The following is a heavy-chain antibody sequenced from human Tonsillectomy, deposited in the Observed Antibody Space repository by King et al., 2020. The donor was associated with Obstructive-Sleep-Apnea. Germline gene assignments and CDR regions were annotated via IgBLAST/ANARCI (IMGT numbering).Heavy chain of an antibody. CDR2: ISYTGYT. CDR3: ARADETWTDAFDI. D-gene: IGHD3/OR15-3a*01. CDR1: GGSFNSSDYY. V-gene: IGHV4-30-4*01. J-gene: IGHJ3*02. Sequence: VQLQESGPGLVKPSQTLSLTCTVSGGSFNSSDYYWSWIRQPPGKGLEWIGYISYTGYTYYNPSLESRTTISLDTSKNQFSLKLSSVTAADTAVYFCARADETWTDAFDIWGQGTMVTVSS.